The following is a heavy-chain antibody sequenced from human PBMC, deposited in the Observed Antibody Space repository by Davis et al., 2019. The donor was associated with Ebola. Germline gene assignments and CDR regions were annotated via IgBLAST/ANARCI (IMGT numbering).Heavy chain of an antibody. D-gene: IGHD2/OR15-2a*01. Sequence: SGPTLVKPTQTLTLTCTFSGFSLSTSGMRVSWTRQPPGKALEWLARIDWDHDKFYSPSLKSRLTITKDTSKNQVVLTMTNMDPVDTATYYCAHLLLGGDLDAFDIWGQGTMVTVSS. V-gene: IGHV2-70*04. CDR2: IDWDHDK. CDR1: GFSLSTSGMR. CDR3: AHLLLGGDLDAFDI. J-gene: IGHJ3*02.